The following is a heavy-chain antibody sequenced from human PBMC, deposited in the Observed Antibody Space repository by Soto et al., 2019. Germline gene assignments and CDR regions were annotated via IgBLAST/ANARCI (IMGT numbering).Heavy chain of an antibody. CDR3: AIRRGNYPITESLQD. CDR1: GYTIIVYY. V-gene: IGHV1-2*02. Sequence: VKVSWKTSGYTIIVYYVHWVRQAPGQGLEWMGWINPNNGGTKYSQKFQGRVTMTRDTSINTAYMELSRLTTDDTAVYYCAIRRGNYPITESLQDWGQGPPVT. CDR2: INPNNGGT. J-gene: IGHJ1*01. D-gene: IGHD3-10*01.